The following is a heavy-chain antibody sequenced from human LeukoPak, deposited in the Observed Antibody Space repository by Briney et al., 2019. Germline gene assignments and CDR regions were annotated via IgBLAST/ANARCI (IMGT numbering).Heavy chain of an antibody. D-gene: IGHD4/OR15-4a*01. CDR1: GASISTYY. Sequence: PSETLSLTCIVSGASISTYYWSWFRQPPGKGPEWIGNIYHTGGTNYNPSLKSRVTISVDTSKNQFSLRLTSVTAADTAIYYCAKSAGSNNAFDIWGQGTMVTVSS. CDR3: AKSAGSNNAFDI. V-gene: IGHV4-59*01. CDR2: IYHTGGT. J-gene: IGHJ3*02.